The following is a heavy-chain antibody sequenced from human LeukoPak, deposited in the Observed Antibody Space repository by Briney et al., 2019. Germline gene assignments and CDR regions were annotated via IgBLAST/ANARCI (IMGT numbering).Heavy chain of an antibody. CDR3: AKRASSSWSSVDY. CDR2: ISYDGSNK. CDR1: GFTFSSYG. V-gene: IGHV3-30*18. Sequence: GRSPRLSCAASGFTFSSYGMHWVRQAPGKGLEWVAVISYDGSNKYYADSVKGRFTISRDNSKNTLYLQMNSLRTEDTAVYYCAKRASSSWSSVDYWGQGTLVTVSS. D-gene: IGHD6-13*01. J-gene: IGHJ4*02.